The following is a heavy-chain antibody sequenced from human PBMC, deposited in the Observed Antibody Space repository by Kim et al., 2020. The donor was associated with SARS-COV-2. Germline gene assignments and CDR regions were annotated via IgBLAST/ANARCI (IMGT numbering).Heavy chain of an antibody. Sequence: SETLSLTCSVSGGSISSHYWSWIRQPPGKGLEWIGYIYYTGSPNYSPSLKSRVTISADTSKSQFSLKLTSVTAADTAAYYCVRGRTHFYVSGRPFHWFDP. V-gene: IGHV4-59*11. J-gene: IGHJ5*02. CDR1: GGSISSHY. CDR2: IYYTGSP. D-gene: IGHD3-10*01. CDR3: VRGRTHFYVSGRPFHWFDP.